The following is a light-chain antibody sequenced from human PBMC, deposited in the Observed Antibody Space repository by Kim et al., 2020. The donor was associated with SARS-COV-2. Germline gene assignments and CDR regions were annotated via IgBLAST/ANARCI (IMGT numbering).Light chain of an antibody. CDR2: GKN. CDR1: SLRIYY. V-gene: IGLV3-19*01. CDR3: DSRDSSGNHWV. Sequence: ALGQTVRITCPGDSLRIYYARWYQQKPGQAPVLVIYGKNNRPSGIPDRFAGSSSGNTASLTITGAQAEDEADYYCDSRDSSGNHWVFGGGTKVTVL. J-gene: IGLJ3*02.